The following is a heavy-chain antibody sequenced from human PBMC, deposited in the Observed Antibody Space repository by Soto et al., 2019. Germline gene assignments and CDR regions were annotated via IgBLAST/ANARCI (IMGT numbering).Heavy chain of an antibody. D-gene: IGHD1-1*01. CDR3: ARSLPGKYGGFDL. Sequence: EVQLVESGGGLVQPGGSLSLSCAASEFTFMRDWMQWVRQSPGKGLVWVSRTSGDGSLTSYADSVKCRFTISRDNAKNTMNLQMDSLRAEDTAVYYGARSLPGKYGGFDLWGQGTMVTVSS. V-gene: IGHV3-74*01. J-gene: IGHJ3*01. CDR1: EFTFMRDW. CDR2: TSGDGSLT.